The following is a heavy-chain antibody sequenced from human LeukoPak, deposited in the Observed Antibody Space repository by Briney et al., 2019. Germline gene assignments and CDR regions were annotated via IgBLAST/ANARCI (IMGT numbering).Heavy chain of an antibody. Sequence: GGSLRLSCAASGFTFSSYAMHWVRQAPGKGLEWVAVISYDGSNKYYADSVKGRFTISRGNSKNTLYLQMNSLRAEDTAVYYCARQNRWGSGYYGYFDYWGQGTLVTVSS. CDR3: ARQNRWGSGYYGYFDY. J-gene: IGHJ4*02. V-gene: IGHV3-30-3*01. CDR1: GFTFSSYA. D-gene: IGHD3-22*01. CDR2: ISYDGSNK.